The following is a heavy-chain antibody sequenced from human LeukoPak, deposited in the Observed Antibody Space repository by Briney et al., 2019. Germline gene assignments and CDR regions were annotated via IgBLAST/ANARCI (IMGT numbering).Heavy chain of an antibody. J-gene: IGHJ4*02. Sequence: ASVKVSCKASGYTFTSYRISWVRQAPAQGLEWMGWISAYNGNTNYPQKLQGRVTMTTDTSTSTAYMELRSLRSEDTAVYYCARRKWEPRNRARPSGPTTFDYWGQGTLVTVSS. D-gene: IGHD1-26*01. CDR1: GYTFTSYR. V-gene: IGHV1-18*01. CDR3: ARRKWEPRNRARPSGPTTFDY. CDR2: ISAYNGNT.